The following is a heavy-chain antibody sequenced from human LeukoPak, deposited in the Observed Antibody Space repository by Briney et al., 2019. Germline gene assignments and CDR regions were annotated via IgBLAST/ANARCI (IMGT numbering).Heavy chain of an antibody. CDR1: GGSISSYY. J-gene: IGHJ6*03. Sequence: KPSETLSLTCTVSGGSISSYYWSWIRQPPGKGLEWIGYIYYSGSTNYNPSLKSRVTISVDTSKNQFSLKLSSVTAADTAVYYCARGVHYYDSSGYSGYYYYYYMDVWGKGTTVTVSS. D-gene: IGHD3-22*01. CDR2: IYYSGST. CDR3: ARGVHYYDSSGYSGYYYYYYMDV. V-gene: IGHV4-59*01.